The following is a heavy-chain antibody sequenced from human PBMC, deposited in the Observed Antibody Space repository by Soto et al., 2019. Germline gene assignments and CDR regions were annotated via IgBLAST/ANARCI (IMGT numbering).Heavy chain of an antibody. CDR3: ARDPAP. J-gene: IGHJ5*02. V-gene: IGHV4-31*03. CDR1: GGSITRGGYY. Sequence: QVQLQESGPGLVKPSETLSLTCTVSGGSITRGGYYWSWIRQHPGKGLELIGYIYNIGTTYYNPSLKSRVTISGDTSKNLFSLKLTSVTAADTAVYYCARDPAPWGQGTLVTVSS. CDR2: IYNIGTT.